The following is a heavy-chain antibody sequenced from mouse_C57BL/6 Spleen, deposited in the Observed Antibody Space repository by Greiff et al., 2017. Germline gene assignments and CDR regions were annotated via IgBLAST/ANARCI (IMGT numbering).Heavy chain of an antibody. V-gene: IGHV1-82*01. Sequence: QVQLQQSGPELVKPGASVKISCKASGYAFSSSWMNWVKQRPGKGLEWIGRIYPGDGDTNYNGKFKGKATLTADKSSSTAYMQLSRLTSEDSAVYFCAREDYYAMDYWGQGTSVTVSS. CDR1: GYAFSSSW. J-gene: IGHJ4*01. CDR2: IYPGDGDT. CDR3: AREDYYAMDY.